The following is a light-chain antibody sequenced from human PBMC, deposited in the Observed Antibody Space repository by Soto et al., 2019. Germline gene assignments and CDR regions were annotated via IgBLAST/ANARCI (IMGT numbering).Light chain of an antibody. Sequence: QSALTQPASVSGAPGQSITISCSGSSSDIGGYNYVSWYQHHPGKVPKVMIYEVSNRPSGVSDRFSGSKSGNTASLTISGLQADDEADYYCTSYSSSDIFYVFGTGTKVTVL. CDR3: TSYSSSDIFYV. J-gene: IGLJ1*01. CDR2: EVS. V-gene: IGLV2-14*01. CDR1: SSDIGGYNY.